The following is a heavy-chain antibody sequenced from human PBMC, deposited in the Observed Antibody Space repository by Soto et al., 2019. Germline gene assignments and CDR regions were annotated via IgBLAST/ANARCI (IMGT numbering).Heavy chain of an antibody. CDR1: GFTFSSYA. J-gene: IGHJ5*02. V-gene: IGHV3-30*04. CDR2: ISYGGSNK. Sequence: PGGSLRLSCAASGFTFSSYAMHWGRQAPGKGLEWVAVISYGGSNKYYADSVKGRFTISRDNSKNTLYLQMNSLRAEDTAVYYCAKGALAYCGGDCSSPHSEWFDPWGQGTLVTVSS. CDR3: AKGALAYCGGDCSSPHSEWFDP. D-gene: IGHD2-21*02.